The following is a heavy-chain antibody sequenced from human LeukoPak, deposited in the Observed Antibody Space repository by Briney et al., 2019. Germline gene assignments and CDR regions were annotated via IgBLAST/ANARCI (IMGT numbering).Heavy chain of an antibody. V-gene: IGHV1-69*17. Sequence: ASVKVSCKASGGTFSSYAISWVRQAPGQGLEWMGGIIPIFGIANYAQKFQGRVTITADKSTSTAYMELSSLRSEDTAVYYCARDECSSTSCYITRMNNWFDPWGQGTLVTVSS. CDR2: IIPIFGIA. D-gene: IGHD2-2*02. CDR3: ARDECSSTSCYITRMNNWFDP. J-gene: IGHJ5*02. CDR1: GGTFSSYA.